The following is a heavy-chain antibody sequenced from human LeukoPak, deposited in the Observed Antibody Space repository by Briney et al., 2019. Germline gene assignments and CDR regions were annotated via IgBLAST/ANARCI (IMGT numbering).Heavy chain of an antibody. J-gene: IGHJ4*02. CDR3: ARDFGGTMGGVDY. CDR2: IYYSGST. Sequence: SETLSLTCTVSGGSISSGDYYWSWIRQPPGKGLEWIGYIYYSGSTYYNPSLKSRVTISVDTSKNQFSLKLSSVTAADTAVYYCARDFGGTMGGVDYWGQGTLVTVSS. CDR1: GGSISSGDYY. D-gene: IGHD3-3*01. V-gene: IGHV4-30-4*08.